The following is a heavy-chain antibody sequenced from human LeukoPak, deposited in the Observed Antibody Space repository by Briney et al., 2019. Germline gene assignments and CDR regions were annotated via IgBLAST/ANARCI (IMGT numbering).Heavy chain of an antibody. Sequence: PSETLSLTCTVSGGSISSYYWSWIRQPPGKGLEWIGYIYYSGSTNYNPSLKSRVTISVDTSKNQFSLKLSSVTAADTAVYYCARDKGISGYSDAFGIWGQGTMVTVSS. CDR1: GGSISSYY. D-gene: IGHD3-22*01. CDR2: IYYSGST. V-gene: IGHV4-59*01. J-gene: IGHJ3*02. CDR3: ARDKGISGYSDAFGI.